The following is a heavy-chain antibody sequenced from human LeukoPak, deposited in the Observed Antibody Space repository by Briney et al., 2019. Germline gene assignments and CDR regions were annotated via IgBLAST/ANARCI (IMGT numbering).Heavy chain of an antibody. D-gene: IGHD1-1*01. V-gene: IGHV4-4*07. CDR3: ARENWDDGDNRGRFFDY. CDR2: IHASGST. J-gene: IGHJ4*02. Sequence: SETLSLTCNVSGGSISNYFWSWIRQPAEKGLEWIGRIHASGSTNYSPSLKSRVTMSVDTSTNQFSLKLISVTAADTAIYYCARENWDDGDNRGRFFDYWGQGTLVTVSS. CDR1: GGSISNYF.